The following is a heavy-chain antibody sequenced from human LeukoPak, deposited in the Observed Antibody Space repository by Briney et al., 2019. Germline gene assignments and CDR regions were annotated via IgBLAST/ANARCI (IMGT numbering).Heavy chain of an antibody. V-gene: IGHV3-21*01. Sequence: GGSLRLSCAASGFTFSTYSMNWVRQAPGKGLEWVSSISSSSSFIYYADSVKGRFSISGDNAKNSLYLQMNSLRAEDTAVYYCARDSSGSDHFDNWGQGTLVTVSS. CDR3: ARDSSGSDHFDN. J-gene: IGHJ4*02. CDR1: GFTFSTYS. D-gene: IGHD3-10*01. CDR2: ISSSSSFI.